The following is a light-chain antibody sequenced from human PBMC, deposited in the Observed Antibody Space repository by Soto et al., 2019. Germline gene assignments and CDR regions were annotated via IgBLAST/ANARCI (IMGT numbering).Light chain of an antibody. CDR1: QSIGDL. CDR2: KAS. CDR3: QHYSAFSVT. Sequence: DIKMNQSPSTLSGSVEDRVTITSRASQSIGDLLAWYQQKPGEAPKLLIYKASYLESGVPSRFSGSGSGTEFTLTISSLQPDDLATYYCQHYSAFSVTFGQGTKVDI. V-gene: IGKV1-5*03. J-gene: IGKJ1*01.